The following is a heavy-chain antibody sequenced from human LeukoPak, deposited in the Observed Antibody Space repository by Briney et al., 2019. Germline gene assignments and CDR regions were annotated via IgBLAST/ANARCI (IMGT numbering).Heavy chain of an antibody. CDR1: GFTFSSYS. D-gene: IGHD2/OR15-2a*01. CDR2: ISTSSSYI. V-gene: IGHV3-21*04. CDR3: ASNRPPRD. J-gene: IGHJ3*01. Sequence: GGSLRLSCAASGFTFSSYSMNWVRQAPGKGLEWVSSISTSSSYIYYADSVKGRFTISRDNAKNSLYLQMNSLRAEDTALYYCASNRPPRDWGQGTMVTVSS.